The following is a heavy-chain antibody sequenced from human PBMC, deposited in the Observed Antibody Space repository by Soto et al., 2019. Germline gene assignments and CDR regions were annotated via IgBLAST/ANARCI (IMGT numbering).Heavy chain of an antibody. CDR1: GFTFSDYY. CDR2: ISSSSSYT. Sequence: GGSLRLSCAASGFTFSDYYMSWIRQAPGKGLEWVSYISSSSSYTNYADSVKGRFTISRDNAKNSLYLQMNSLRAEDTAVYYWARDRPDFWSAPAPGFDYWGQGTLVTVSS. V-gene: IGHV3-11*06. J-gene: IGHJ4*02. CDR3: ARDRPDFWSAPAPGFDY. D-gene: IGHD3-3*01.